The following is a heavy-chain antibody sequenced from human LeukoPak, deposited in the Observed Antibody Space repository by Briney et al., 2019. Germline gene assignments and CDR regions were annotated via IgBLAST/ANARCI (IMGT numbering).Heavy chain of an antibody. CDR1: GFTFSSYS. Sequence: GGSLRLSCAASGFTFSSYSMNWVRQAPGKGLEWVSYITNTGTTIYYADSVKGRFTISRDNAKNSLYLQMNSLRAEDTAVYYCARFLVAEFDYWGQGTLVTVSS. D-gene: IGHD5-12*01. CDR2: ITNTGTTI. V-gene: IGHV3-48*04. J-gene: IGHJ4*02. CDR3: ARFLVAEFDY.